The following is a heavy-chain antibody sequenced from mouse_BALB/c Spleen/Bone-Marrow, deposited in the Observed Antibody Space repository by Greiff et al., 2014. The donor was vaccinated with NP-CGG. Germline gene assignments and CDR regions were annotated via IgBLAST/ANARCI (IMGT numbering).Heavy chain of an antibody. CDR1: GFTFSSYT. CDR3: TRDLYDGYSYYAMDY. V-gene: IGHV5-6-4*01. J-gene: IGHJ4*01. Sequence: EVKLVESGGGLVKPGGSLTLSCAASGFTFSSYTMSWVRQTPEKRLEWVATITSVGVYTYYPDSVKGRFTISRDNAKNTLYLQMSSLKSEDTAMYYCTRDLYDGYSYYAMDYWGQGTSVTVSS. D-gene: IGHD2-3*01. CDR2: ITSVGVYT.